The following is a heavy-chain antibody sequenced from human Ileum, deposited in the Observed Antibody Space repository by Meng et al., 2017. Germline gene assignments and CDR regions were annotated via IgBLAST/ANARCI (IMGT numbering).Heavy chain of an antibody. J-gene: IGHJ4*02. Sequence: QGHRQASGPGLVKPPPTLSLTCTVSGGSIVSGTYYWSWIRQHPEKGLEWIGYISSGGSTYYNPSLRSRVTMSVDTSKNQFSLKLTSVTAADTALYYCATQNNYDSTGYYWDYWGQGTLVTVSS. CDR1: GGSIVSGTYY. CDR2: ISSGGST. V-gene: IGHV4-31*03. D-gene: IGHD3-22*01. CDR3: ATQNNYDSTGYYWDY.